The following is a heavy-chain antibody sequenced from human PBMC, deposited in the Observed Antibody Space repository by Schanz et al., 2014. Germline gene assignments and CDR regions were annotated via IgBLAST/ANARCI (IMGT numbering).Heavy chain of an antibody. Sequence: EVQVVESGGDFVQPGGSLRLSCAASGFTFNTSWFHWVRQPPGKGLLWVSRVSRDGSETTYVDSVRGRFTISRDTAKNTVFLQMNNLRAEDTAVYYCARGASRDYFAMDVWGQGTTVTVSS. CDR1: GFTFNTSW. CDR2: VSRDGSET. J-gene: IGHJ6*02. V-gene: IGHV3-74*02. CDR3: ARGASRDYFAMDV.